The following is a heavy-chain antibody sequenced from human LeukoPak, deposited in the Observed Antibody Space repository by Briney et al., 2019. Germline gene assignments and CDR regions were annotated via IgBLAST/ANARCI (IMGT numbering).Heavy chain of an antibody. CDR2: INPNSGGT. V-gene: IGHV1-2*02. D-gene: IGHD6-19*01. Sequence: ASVKVSSKASGYTFTGYYMHWVRQAPGQGLEWMGWINPNSGGTNYAQKFQGRVTMTRDTSISTAYMELSRLRSDDTAVYYCARDLIAVAGKGYWGQGTLVTVSS. CDR1: GYTFTGYY. CDR3: ARDLIAVAGKGY. J-gene: IGHJ4*02.